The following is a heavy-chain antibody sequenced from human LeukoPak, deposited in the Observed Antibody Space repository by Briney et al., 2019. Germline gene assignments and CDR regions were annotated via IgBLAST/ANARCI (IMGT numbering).Heavy chain of an antibody. CDR2: ISSSSSYI. CDR3: ARDSETYYDFWSGYLDY. J-gene: IGHJ4*02. V-gene: IGHV3-21*01. Sequence: GGSLRLSCAASGFTFSSYSMNWVRQAPGKGLEWVSSISSSSSYIYYADSVKGRFTISRDNAKNSLYLQMNSLRAEDTAVYYCARDSETYYDFWSGYLDYWGQGTLVTVSS. D-gene: IGHD3-3*01. CDR1: GFTFSSYS.